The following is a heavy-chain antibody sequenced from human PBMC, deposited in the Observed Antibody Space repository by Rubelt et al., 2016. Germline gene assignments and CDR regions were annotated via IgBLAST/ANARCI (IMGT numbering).Heavy chain of an antibody. D-gene: IGHD4-23*01. CDR2: INHSENT. CDR1: SGSFSGFY. CDR3: ARLTGARYGGNGAFDY. J-gene: IGHJ4*02. Sequence: QVHLQQWGAGLLKPSETLSLTCAVYSGSFSGFYWSWIRQPPGTGLEWIGAINHSENTNYNPSLKSRVTISVDPSKNQFSRKLGSVTAADTAVYYCARLTGARYGGNGAFDYWGQGTLVTVSS. V-gene: IGHV4-34*01.